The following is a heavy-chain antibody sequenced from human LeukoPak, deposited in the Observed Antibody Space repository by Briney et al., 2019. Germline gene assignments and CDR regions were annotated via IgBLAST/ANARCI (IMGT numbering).Heavy chain of an antibody. D-gene: IGHD3-3*01. CDR1: GFTLRNYW. Sequence: GGSLRLSCAASGFTLRNYWMHWVRQAPGKGLVWVSCIKTDGSSTSYADSVKGRFTISRDNAKNTLYLQMNSLRAEDTAVYYCARDSTYYDFWSGTYYYSYYMDVWGKGTTVTVSS. CDR2: IKTDGSST. V-gene: IGHV3-74*01. CDR3: ARDSTYYDFWSGTYYYSYYMDV. J-gene: IGHJ6*03.